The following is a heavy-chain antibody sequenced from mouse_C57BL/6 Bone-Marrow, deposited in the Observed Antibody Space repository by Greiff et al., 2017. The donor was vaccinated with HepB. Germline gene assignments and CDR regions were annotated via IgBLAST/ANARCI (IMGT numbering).Heavy chain of an antibody. Sequence: EVKVVESGGGLVQSGRSLRLSCATSGFTFSDFYMEWVRQAPGKGLEWIAASRNKANDYTTEYSASVKGRFIVSRDTSQSILYLQMNALRAEDTAIYYCARDAGHGSSYCWYFDVWGTGTTVTVSS. D-gene: IGHD1-1*01. CDR2: SRNKANDYTT. CDR1: GFTFSDFY. CDR3: ARDAGHGSSYCWYFDV. J-gene: IGHJ1*03. V-gene: IGHV7-1*01.